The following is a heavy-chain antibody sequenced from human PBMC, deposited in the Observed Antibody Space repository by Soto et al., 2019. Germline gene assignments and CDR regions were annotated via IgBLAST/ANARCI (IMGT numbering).Heavy chain of an antibody. CDR2: ISGSGAST. V-gene: IGHV3-23*01. CDR1: GFTFTTYA. Sequence: PGGSLRLSCAASGFTFTTYAMSWVRQAPGKGLEWVSAISGSGASTYYAESVKGRFTIPRDNSKSTLYLQMNSLRAEDTVVYYCGKGRSYYYYYGVDVWGQGTTVTVSS. CDR3: GKGRSYYYYYGVDV. J-gene: IGHJ6*02. D-gene: IGHD1-26*01.